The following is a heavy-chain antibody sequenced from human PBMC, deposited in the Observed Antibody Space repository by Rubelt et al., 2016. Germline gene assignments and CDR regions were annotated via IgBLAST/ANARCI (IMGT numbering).Heavy chain of an antibody. Sequence: QVQLVQSGAEVKKPGASVKVSCKASGYTFTSYGISWVRQAPGQGLEWMGWINTDNGNTNYAQKLQGRVTMTTDTSTSTAYMELRSLRSDDTAVYYWARDKTHGYCSSSSCYNWFDPWGQGSLVTVSS. CDR2: INTDNGNT. D-gene: IGHD2-2*01. CDR1: GYTFTSYG. CDR3: ARDKTHGYCSSSSCYNWFDP. V-gene: IGHV1-18*01. J-gene: IGHJ5*02.